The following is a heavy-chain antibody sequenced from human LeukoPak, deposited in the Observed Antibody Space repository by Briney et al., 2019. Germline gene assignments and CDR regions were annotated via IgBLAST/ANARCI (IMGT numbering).Heavy chain of an antibody. D-gene: IGHD1-26*01. J-gene: IGHJ4*02. CDR2: LSWNSQSI. V-gene: IGHV3-9*01. CDR3: AKESGTYYYFDY. Sequence: GGSLRLSCAASGFTFDDYHIHWVRQAPGKGLEWVAGLSWNSQSIGYADSVKGRFTISRDNAKNSLYLQTNNLRVEDTALYYCAKESGTYYYFDYWGQGTLVTVSS. CDR1: GFTFDDYH.